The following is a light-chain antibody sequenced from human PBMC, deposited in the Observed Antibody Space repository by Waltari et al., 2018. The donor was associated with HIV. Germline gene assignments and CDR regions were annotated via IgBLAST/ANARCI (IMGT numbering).Light chain of an antibody. CDR2: DVT. V-gene: IGLV2-18*01. CDR3: ALYLVNNTHYV. CDR1: SSDFSTSER. Sequence: QSALTQPPSVSGSPGQSATMSCTGNSSDFSTSERISWYQKTPGTAPKAVIHDVTDRPSGVPDRFSGCKFDDTASLTISGLQAEDEADYYCALYLVNNTHYVFGTGTKVTVL. J-gene: IGLJ1*01.